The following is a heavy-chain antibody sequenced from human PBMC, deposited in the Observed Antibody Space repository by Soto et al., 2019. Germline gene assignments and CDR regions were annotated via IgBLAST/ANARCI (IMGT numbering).Heavy chain of an antibody. Sequence: QMQLVQSGAEVKKPGSSVKVSCKASGGTFSSYAISWVRQAPGQGLEWMGGIIPIFGTANYAQKFQGRVTITADESTSTAYMELSSLRYEDTAVYYCARDVKARTHDAPNYYFDYWGQGTLVTVSS. CDR1: GGTFSSYA. D-gene: IGHD7-27*01. CDR2: IIPIFGTA. J-gene: IGHJ4*02. V-gene: IGHV1-69*01. CDR3: ARDVKARTHDAPNYYFDY.